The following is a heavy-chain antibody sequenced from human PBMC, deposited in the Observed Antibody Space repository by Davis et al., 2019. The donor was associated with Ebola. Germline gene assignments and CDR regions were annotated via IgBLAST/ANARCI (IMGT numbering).Heavy chain of an antibody. Sequence: GESLKISCAASGFTFSSYGMHWVRQAPGKGLEWVAVIWYDGSKKYYADSVKGRFTISRDNSKNTLYLQMNSLRAEDTAVYYCARVDENGDTDYWGQGTLVTVSS. J-gene: IGHJ4*02. V-gene: IGHV3-33*08. CDR1: GFTFSSYG. CDR3: ARVDENGDTDY. CDR2: IWYDGSKK. D-gene: IGHD4-17*01.